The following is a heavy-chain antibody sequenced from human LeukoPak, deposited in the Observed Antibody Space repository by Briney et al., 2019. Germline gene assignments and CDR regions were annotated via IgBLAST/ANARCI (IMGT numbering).Heavy chain of an antibody. D-gene: IGHD1-7*01. CDR1: GGSISCSSYY. J-gene: IGHJ6*02. V-gene: IGHV4-39*01. CDR2: IYYSEST. CDR3: AITGTSDYYGMDV. Sequence: SETLSLTCTVSGGSISCSSYYWGWIRQPPGKGLEWIGSIYYSESTYYNPSLKSRVTISVDTSKNQFSLKLSSVTAADTAVYYCAITGTSDYYGMDVWGQGTTVTVSS.